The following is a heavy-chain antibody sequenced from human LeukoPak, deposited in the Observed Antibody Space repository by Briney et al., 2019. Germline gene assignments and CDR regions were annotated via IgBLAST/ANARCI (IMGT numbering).Heavy chain of an antibody. V-gene: IGHV3-23*01. CDR1: GFTFGSYA. CDR3: AKGGYYDSSRFDY. Sequence: PGGSLRLSCAASGFTFGSYAMSWVRQAPGKGLEWVSAISGSGGSTYYADSVKGRFTISRDTSKNTLYLQMNSLRAEDTAVYYCAKGGYYDSSRFDYWGQGTLVTVSS. CDR2: ISGSGGST. D-gene: IGHD3-22*01. J-gene: IGHJ4*02.